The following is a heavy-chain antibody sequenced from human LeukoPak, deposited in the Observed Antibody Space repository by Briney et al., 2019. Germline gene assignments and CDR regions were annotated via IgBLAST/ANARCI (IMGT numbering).Heavy chain of an antibody. CDR3: ARASVRIAAAGTDIDY. D-gene: IGHD6-13*01. CDR2: INPNSGGT. CDR1: GYTFTGYY. J-gene: IGHJ4*02. V-gene: IGHV1-2*02. Sequence: GASVKVSCKASGYTFTGYYMHWVRQAPGQGLEWMGWINPNSGGTNYAQKFQGRVTMTRDTSISTAYMELSRLRSDDTAVYYCARASVRIAAAGTDIDYWGQGTLVTVSS.